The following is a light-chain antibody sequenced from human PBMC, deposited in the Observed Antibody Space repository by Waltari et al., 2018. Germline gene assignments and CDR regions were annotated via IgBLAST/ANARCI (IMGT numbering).Light chain of an antibody. Sequence: QSVLTQPPSVSGAQGPRVSISCTGSSSNTGSGYDVQWYQQLPGTAPKLLIYGNSNRPSGVPDRFSGSKSGTSASLAITGLQAEDEADYYCQSHDSGLSGYVFGTGTKVTVL. CDR3: QSHDSGLSGYV. CDR1: SSNTGSGYD. J-gene: IGLJ1*01. V-gene: IGLV1-40*01. CDR2: GNS.